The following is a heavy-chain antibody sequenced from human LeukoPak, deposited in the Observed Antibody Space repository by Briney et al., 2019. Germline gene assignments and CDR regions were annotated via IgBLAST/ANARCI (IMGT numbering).Heavy chain of an antibody. CDR3: ARHSWYYYDSSGQFDY. D-gene: IGHD3-22*01. J-gene: IGHJ4*02. V-gene: IGHV4-38-2*01. Sequence: PSETLSLTCAVSGYSNSSGYYWGWIRQPPGKGLEWIGSIYHSGSTYYNPSLKSRVTISVDTSKNQFSLKLSSVTAADTAVYYCARHSWYYYDSSGQFDYWGQGTLVTVSS. CDR2: IYHSGST. CDR1: GYSNSSGYY.